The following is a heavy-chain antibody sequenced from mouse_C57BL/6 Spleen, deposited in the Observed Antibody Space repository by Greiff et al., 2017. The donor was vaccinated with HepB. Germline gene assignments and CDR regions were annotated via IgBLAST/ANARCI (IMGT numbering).Heavy chain of an antibody. CDR1: GFTFSSYT. Sequence: EVMLVESGGGLVKPGGSLKLSCAASGFTFSSYTMSWVRQTPEKRLEWVATISGGGGNTYYPDSVKGRFTISRDNAKNTLYLQMSSLRSEDTALYYCARQRSTYGTCYFDYWGQGTTLTVSS. CDR2: ISGGGGNT. CDR3: ARQRSTYGTCYFDY. V-gene: IGHV5-9*01. J-gene: IGHJ2*01. D-gene: IGHD5-1*01.